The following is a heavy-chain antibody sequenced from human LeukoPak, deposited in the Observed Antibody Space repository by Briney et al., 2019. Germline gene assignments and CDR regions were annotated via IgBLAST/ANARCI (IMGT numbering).Heavy chain of an antibody. CDR2: MSNSGST. D-gene: IGHD6-13*01. V-gene: IGHV4-39*01. CDR3: ARRSQAAAGRGIDY. J-gene: IGHJ4*02. Sequence: SETLSLTCTVSGXSISSSSYCWGWIRQSPGKGLECIRTMSNSGSTYYNPSLKSRVTISGDTAKNQFSLKLSSVTAADTAVYYCARRSQAAAGRGIDYWGQGTLVTVSS. CDR1: GXSISSSSYC.